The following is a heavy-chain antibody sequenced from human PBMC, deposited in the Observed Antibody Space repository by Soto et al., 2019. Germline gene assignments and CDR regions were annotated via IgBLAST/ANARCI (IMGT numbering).Heavy chain of an antibody. Sequence: PSETLSLTCTVSGGSISSYYWSWIRQPPGKGLEWIGTISYSGSTNYNPSLKSRVTMSVDASKNQFSLKLTSVTAADTAVYFCARDYYYDSPLGAFDIWGQGTMVT. V-gene: IGHV4-4*08. CDR2: ISYSGST. CDR1: GGSISSYY. J-gene: IGHJ3*02. D-gene: IGHD3-22*01. CDR3: ARDYYYDSPLGAFDI.